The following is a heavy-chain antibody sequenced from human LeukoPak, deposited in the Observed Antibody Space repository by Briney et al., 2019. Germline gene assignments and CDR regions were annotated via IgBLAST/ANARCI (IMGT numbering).Heavy chain of an antibody. CDR3: ANPMVRGVIWGYFDY. V-gene: IGHV3-23*01. Sequence: GGSLRLSCAASGFTFSSCGMSWVRQAPGKGLEWVSGISGSGGSTYYADFVKGRFTISRDNSKNTLYLQVNSLRAEDTAVYYCANPMVRGVIWGYFDYWGQGTLVTVSS. CDR2: ISGSGGST. J-gene: IGHJ4*02. D-gene: IGHD3-10*01. CDR1: GFTFSSCG.